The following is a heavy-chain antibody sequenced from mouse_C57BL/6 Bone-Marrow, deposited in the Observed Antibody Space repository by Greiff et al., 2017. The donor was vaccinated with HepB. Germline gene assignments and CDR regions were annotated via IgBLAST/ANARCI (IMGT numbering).Heavy chain of an antibody. J-gene: IGHJ2*01. CDR1: GYTFTSYW. CDR3: ARFYPAYFDY. CDR2: IHPNSGST. Sequence: QVQLQQPGAELVKPGASVKLSCKASGYTFTSYWMHWVKQRPGQGLEWIGMIHPNSGSTNYNEKFTSKATLTVDKSSSTAYMQLSSLTSEDSAVYYCARFYPAYFDYWGQGTTLTVSS. V-gene: IGHV1-64*01.